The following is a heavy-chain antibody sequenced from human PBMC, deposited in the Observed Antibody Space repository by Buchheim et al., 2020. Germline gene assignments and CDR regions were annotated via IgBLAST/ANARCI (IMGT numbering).Heavy chain of an antibody. CDR2: ISYDGRST. V-gene: IGHV3-30*18. D-gene: IGHD3-16*01. Sequence: QEQLVESGGGVVQPGRSLRLSCAASGFTFSTSGMHWVRQAPGKGLEWVAVISYDGRSTFYADSVKGRFTTSRGNSKNTLYLQMNSLRAEDTAMYYCAKGGMTPDDFWGQGTL. J-gene: IGHJ4*02. CDR3: AKGGMTPDDF. CDR1: GFTFSTSG.